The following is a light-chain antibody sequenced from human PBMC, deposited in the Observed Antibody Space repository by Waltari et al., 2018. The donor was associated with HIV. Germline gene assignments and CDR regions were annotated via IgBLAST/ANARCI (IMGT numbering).Light chain of an antibody. CDR2: DVR. CDR1: SSDVGGYNY. J-gene: IGLJ3*02. Sequence: QSALTQPASVSGSPGQSITISCTGASSDVGGYNYVSWYQQHPGKAPKVMIYDVRNLPSGVSNRFSGSKSGNTASRTISGLQAEDEADYYGSSYTGSSTLVFGGGTKVTVL. V-gene: IGLV2-14*01. CDR3: SSYTGSSTLV.